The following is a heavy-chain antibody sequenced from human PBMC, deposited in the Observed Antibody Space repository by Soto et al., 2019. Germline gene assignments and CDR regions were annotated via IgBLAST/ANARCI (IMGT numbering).Heavy chain of an antibody. CDR3: ASQYCGDYCSAEY. Sequence: QVQLEQSGAEVRRSGASVKVSGKASGYTFTTLSMHWVRQAPGQRLEWMGYINSGNGYTKYSQNFQGRVTITRDTLESTAYLELSSLRYEDTALYYCASQYCGDYCSAEYGGQGTLVTVSS. CDR2: INSGNGYT. V-gene: IGHV1-3*01. CDR1: GYTFTTLS. D-gene: IGHD2-21*02. J-gene: IGHJ4*02.